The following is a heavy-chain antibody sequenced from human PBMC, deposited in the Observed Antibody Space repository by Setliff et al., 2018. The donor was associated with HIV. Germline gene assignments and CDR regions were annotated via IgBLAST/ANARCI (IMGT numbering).Heavy chain of an antibody. CDR1: GGSISSYY. CDR2: IYYSGST. CDR3: ARHGTWNSQRFHFDY. Sequence: PSQTLSLPCTVSGGSISSYYWSWIRQPPGKGLEWIGYIYYSGSTNYNPSLERRVTISVDKSKNQFSLKLNSVTAADTAVYYCARHGTWNSQRFHFDYWGQGTLVTVSS. D-gene: IGHD1-7*01. V-gene: IGHV4-59*08. J-gene: IGHJ4*02.